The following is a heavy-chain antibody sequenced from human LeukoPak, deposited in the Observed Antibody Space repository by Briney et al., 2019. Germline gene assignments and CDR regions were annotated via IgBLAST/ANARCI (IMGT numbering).Heavy chain of an antibody. D-gene: IGHD3-10*01. V-gene: IGHV1-18*01. CDR1: GYTFTSYG. J-gene: IGHJ4*02. CDR2: ISAYNGNT. Sequence: ASVKVSCKASGYTFTSYGISWVRQAPGQGLEWMGWISAYNGNTNYAQKLQGRVTMTTDTSTSTAYMELRSLRSDDTAVYYCAPALLGRYSIPYFDYWGQGTLVTVSS. CDR3: APALLGRYSIPYFDY.